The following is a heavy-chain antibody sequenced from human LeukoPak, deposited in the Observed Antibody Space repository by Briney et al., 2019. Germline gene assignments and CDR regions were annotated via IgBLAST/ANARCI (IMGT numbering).Heavy chain of an antibody. CDR3: ARVYYGDYVSSWFDP. CDR1: GFTVSSNY. V-gene: IGHV3-53*01. Sequence: GGSLRLSCAASGFTVSSNYMSWVRQAPGKGPEWVSVIYSGGSTYYADSVKGRFTISRDNSKNTLYLQMNSLRAEDTAVYYCARVYYGDYVSSWFDPWGQGTLVTVSS. J-gene: IGHJ5*02. CDR2: IYSGGST. D-gene: IGHD4-17*01.